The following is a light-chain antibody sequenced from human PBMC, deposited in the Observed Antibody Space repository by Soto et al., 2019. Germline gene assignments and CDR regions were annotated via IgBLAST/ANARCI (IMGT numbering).Light chain of an antibody. CDR2: AAS. CDR3: QQSYSTPLT. V-gene: IGKV1-39*01. CDR1: QSISNY. J-gene: IGKJ4*01. Sequence: DIQMTQSPSSLSASVGDRVTITCRASQSISNYLNWYQQKPGKAPKFLIYAASSLQSGVPSRFSGRGSGTDFTLTISRLQPEEFAIYYCQQSYSTPLTFGGGTKVEIK.